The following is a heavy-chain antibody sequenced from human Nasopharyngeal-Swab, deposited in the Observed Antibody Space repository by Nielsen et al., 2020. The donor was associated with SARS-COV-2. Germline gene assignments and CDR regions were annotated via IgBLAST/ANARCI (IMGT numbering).Heavy chain of an antibody. CDR3: AKAPRYYFGSGSFYFEY. CDR1: GFTFSSFA. D-gene: IGHD3-10*01. J-gene: IGHJ4*02. CDR2: ISGSGGSI. V-gene: IGHV3-23*01. Sequence: GESLKISCAASGFTFSSFAMSWVRQAPGKGLEWVSSISGSGGSIYYADSVKGRFTISRDNSKSTLYLQMSSLRAEDTAVYYCAKAPRYYFGSGSFYFEYWGQGTLVTVSA.